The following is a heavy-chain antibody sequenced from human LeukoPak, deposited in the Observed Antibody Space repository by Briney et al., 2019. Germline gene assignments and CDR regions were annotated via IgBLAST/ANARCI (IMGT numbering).Heavy chain of an antibody. Sequence: SETLSLTCTVSGGAISSYYWSWIRQPPGKGLEYIGYIYYDGSTNSNPSLKSRVTISVDTSKDQFSLKLNSVTAADTAVYYCARVYGDYDYYFDYWGQGTLVTVSS. J-gene: IGHJ4*02. CDR3: ARVYGDYDYYFDY. CDR1: GGAISSYY. CDR2: IYYDGST. D-gene: IGHD4-17*01. V-gene: IGHV4-59*12.